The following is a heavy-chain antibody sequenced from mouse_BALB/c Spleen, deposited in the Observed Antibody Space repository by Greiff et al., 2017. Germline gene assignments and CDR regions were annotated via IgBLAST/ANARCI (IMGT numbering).Heavy chain of an antibody. D-gene: IGHD1-2*01. Sequence: QVHVKQSGPGLVQPSQSLSITCTVSGFSLTSYGVHWVRQSPGKGLEWLGVIWSGGSTDYNAAFISRLSISKDNSKSQVFFKMNSLQANDTAIYYCARNSLLRPYAMDYWGQGTSVTVSS. CDR2: IWSGGST. J-gene: IGHJ4*01. V-gene: IGHV2-2*02. CDR1: GFSLTSYG. CDR3: ARNSLLRPYAMDY.